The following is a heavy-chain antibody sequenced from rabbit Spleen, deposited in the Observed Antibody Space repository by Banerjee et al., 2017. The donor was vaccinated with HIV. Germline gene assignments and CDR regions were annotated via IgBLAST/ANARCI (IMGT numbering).Heavy chain of an antibody. CDR3: ARDLDGVIGWNFGW. Sequence: QSLEESGGDLDKPGASLTLTCTASGFSFSYSYWICWVRQAPGKGLEWISCIAGSSSGFTYSATWATGRFTISKTSSTTVTLQMTSLTAADTATYFCARDLDGVIGWNFGWWGQGTLVTVS. CDR1: GFSFSYSYW. J-gene: IGHJ4*01. CDR2: IAGSSSGFT. V-gene: IGHV1S40*01. D-gene: IGHD1-1*01.